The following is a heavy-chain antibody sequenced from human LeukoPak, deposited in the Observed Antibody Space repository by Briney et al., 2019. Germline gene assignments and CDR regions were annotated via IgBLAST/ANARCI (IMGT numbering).Heavy chain of an antibody. Sequence: GGSLRLSCTASEFTVGRNYMLWVRQAPGKGLEWVSLIFSNGDTHYADSVKGRFTISRDTSKNTVSLQMNSLRVEDTAMYYCTRGQMNYWGQGTLVTVSS. V-gene: IGHV3-53*01. CDR1: EFTVGRNY. D-gene: IGHD5-24*01. J-gene: IGHJ4*02. CDR3: TRGQMNY. CDR2: IFSNGDT.